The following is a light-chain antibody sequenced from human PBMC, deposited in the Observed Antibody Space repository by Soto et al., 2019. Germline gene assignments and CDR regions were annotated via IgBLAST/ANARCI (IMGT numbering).Light chain of an antibody. CDR3: HHFGRSAIFT. J-gene: IGKJ3*01. CDR1: QTVNSDY. V-gene: IGKV3-20*01. Sequence: EIVLMQSPGTLSLSPGERATLSCRASQTVNSDYLAWYQQRPGQAPRLLIYGASIRAAGISDRFSGSGSGTDFTLSISRLEPEDFAVYHCHHFGRSAIFTFGPGTTVDIK. CDR2: GAS.